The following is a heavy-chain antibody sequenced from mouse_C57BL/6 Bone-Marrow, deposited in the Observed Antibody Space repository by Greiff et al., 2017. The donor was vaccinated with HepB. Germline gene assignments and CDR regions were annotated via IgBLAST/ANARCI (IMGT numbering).Heavy chain of an antibody. CDR1: GYTFTSYW. J-gene: IGHJ2*01. Sequence: QVQLQQPGAELVKPGASVKMSCKASGYTFTSYWITWVKQRPGQGLEWIGDIYPGSGSTNYNEKFKSKATLTVDTSSSTAYMQLSSLTSEDSAVYYCARPDYDYDEYYFDYWGQGTTLTVSA. CDR3: ARPDYDYDEYYFDY. CDR2: IYPGSGST. D-gene: IGHD2-4*01. V-gene: IGHV1-55*01.